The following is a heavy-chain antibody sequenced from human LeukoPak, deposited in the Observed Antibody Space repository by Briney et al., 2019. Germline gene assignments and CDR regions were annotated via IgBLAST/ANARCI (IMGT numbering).Heavy chain of an antibody. CDR1: GYTFTSYY. CDR3: ATDYSNYGWFDP. CDR2: INPSGGST. J-gene: IGHJ5*02. Sequence: ASVKVSCKASGYTFTSYYMHWVRQAPGQGLEWMGIINPSGGSTSYAQKFQGRVTMTRDTSTSTVYMELSSLRSEDTAVYYCATDYSNYGWFDPWGQGTLVTVSS. V-gene: IGHV1-46*01. D-gene: IGHD4-4*01.